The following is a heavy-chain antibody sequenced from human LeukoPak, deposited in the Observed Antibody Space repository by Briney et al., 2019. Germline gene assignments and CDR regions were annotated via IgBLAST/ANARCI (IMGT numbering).Heavy chain of an antibody. CDR3: ASMWEGGY. CDR1: GFTFRNYW. Sequence: GGSLRLSCAASGFTFRNYWMSWVRQAPGKGLEWVATIKQDGSEKYYGDSVKGRFTISRDNAQSSLFLQMNSLRDEDAAVYFCASMWEGGYWGQGTLITVSS. J-gene: IGHJ4*02. D-gene: IGHD1-26*01. CDR2: IKQDGSEK. V-gene: IGHV3-7*01.